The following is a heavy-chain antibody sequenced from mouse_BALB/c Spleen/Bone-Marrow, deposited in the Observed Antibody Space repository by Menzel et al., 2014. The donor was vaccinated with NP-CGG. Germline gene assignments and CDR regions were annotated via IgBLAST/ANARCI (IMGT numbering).Heavy chain of an antibody. CDR1: GFNIKDTY. CDR2: IVPANGNT. D-gene: IGHD2-4*01. CDR3: ASYDYGYYFDY. V-gene: IGHV14-3*02. J-gene: IGHJ2*01. Sequence: VHVKQSGAELVKPGASVKLSCTTSGFNIKDTYMHWVKLRPEQGLEWIGRIVPANGNTKYAPKFQGKATITADTSSNTAYLQLSSLTSEDTAVYFCASYDYGYYFDYWGQGTTLTDSS.